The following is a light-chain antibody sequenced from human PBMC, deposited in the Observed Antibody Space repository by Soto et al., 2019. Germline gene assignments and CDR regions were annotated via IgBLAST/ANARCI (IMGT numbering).Light chain of an antibody. V-gene: IGKV1-39*02. J-gene: IGKJ1*01. CDR3: QQYGSSGT. CDR2: AAS. Sequence: DLQMTQSTSYISASVGDRVPLTCRASQSITTYLNWYQQKPGKAPKFLIYAASSLQNGVPSRFSGSGSGTDFTLTISRLEPEDFAVYYCQQYGSSGTFGQGTKVDIK. CDR1: QSITTY.